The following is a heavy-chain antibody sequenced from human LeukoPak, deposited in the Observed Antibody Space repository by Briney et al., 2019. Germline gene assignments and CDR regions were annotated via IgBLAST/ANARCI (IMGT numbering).Heavy chain of an antibody. Sequence: GGSLRLSCAASGFAVSSNYMSWVRQAPGKGLEWVSYISGSGSSIYYADSVKGRFTISRDNAKNSLYLQMSSLGAEDTAVYYCARADYYYYYGMEVWGQGTTVTVSS. CDR3: ARADYYYYYGMEV. CDR2: ISGSGSSI. J-gene: IGHJ6*02. V-gene: IGHV3-11*04. CDR1: GFAVSSNY.